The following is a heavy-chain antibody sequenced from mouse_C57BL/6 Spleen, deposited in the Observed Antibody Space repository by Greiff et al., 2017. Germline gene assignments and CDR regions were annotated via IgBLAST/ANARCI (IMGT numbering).Heavy chain of an antibody. CDR2: LDPEDGDP. CDR3: TTRDGNYPFDY. D-gene: IGHD2-1*01. Sequence: VQLQQSGAELVRPGASVKLSCTASGFNIKDYYMHWVKQRPDQGLEWIGWLDPEDGDPEYAPQFPGTAPLTADTSSNTAYLQLSSLTSEDTAVNYCTTRDGNYPFDYWGQGTTRTVSS. J-gene: IGHJ2*01. V-gene: IGHV14-1*01. CDR1: GFNIKDYY.